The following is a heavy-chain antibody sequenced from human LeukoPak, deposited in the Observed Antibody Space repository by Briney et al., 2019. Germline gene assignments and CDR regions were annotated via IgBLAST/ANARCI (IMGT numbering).Heavy chain of an antibody. Sequence: DSVKGRFTVSRDNSKNTLYLQMNSLRVDDTAAYYCARGAYGDYFDYWGQGTLVTVSS. D-gene: IGHD4-17*01. V-gene: IGHV3-30*01. J-gene: IGHJ4*02. CDR3: ARGAYGDYFDY.